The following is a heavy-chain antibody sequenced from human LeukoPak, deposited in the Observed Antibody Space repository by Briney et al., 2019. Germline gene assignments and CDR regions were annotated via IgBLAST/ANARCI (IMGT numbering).Heavy chain of an antibody. Sequence: GGSLRLSCAASGFTFSSYSMNWVRQAPGKGLEWVSSISSSSSYIYYGDSVKGRFTISRDNARNSLYLQMSSLRAEDTAVYYCAKGRYFDWSYCYFDYWGQGTLVTVSS. CDR2: ISSSSSYI. CDR1: GFTFSSYS. V-gene: IGHV3-21*04. J-gene: IGHJ4*02. D-gene: IGHD3-9*01. CDR3: AKGRYFDWSYCYFDY.